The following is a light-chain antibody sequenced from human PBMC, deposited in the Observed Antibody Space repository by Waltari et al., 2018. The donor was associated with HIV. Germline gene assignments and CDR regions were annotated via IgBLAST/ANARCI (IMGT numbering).Light chain of an antibody. Sequence: DIVMTQSPDSLAVSLGERATINCKSSQSHLYTYQKKNFLAWYQQTPGQPPRLLVSWASTRESGVPDRFSGSGSETDFTLTISSLQAEDVAVYYCQQYYTTPPTFGGGTKVEIK. J-gene: IGKJ4*01. V-gene: IGKV4-1*01. CDR3: QQYYTTPPT. CDR2: WAS. CDR1: QSHLYTYQKKNF.